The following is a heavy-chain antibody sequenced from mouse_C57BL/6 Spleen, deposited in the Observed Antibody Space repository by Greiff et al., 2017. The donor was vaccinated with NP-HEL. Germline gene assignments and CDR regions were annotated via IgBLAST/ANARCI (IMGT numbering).Heavy chain of an antibody. V-gene: IGHV1-82*01. CDR3: ARFYYDYDVDYFDY. J-gene: IGHJ2*01. D-gene: IGHD2-4*01. CDR2: IYPGDGDT. Sequence: QVQLQQSGPELVKPGASVKISCKASGYAFSSSWMNWVKQRPGKGLEWIGRIYPGDGDTNYNGKFKGKATLTADKSSSTAYMQLSSLTSEDSAVYFWARFYYDYDVDYFDYWGQGTTLTVAS. CDR1: GYAFSSSW.